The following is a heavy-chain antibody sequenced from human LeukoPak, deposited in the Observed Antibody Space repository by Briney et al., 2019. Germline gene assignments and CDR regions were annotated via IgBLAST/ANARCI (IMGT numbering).Heavy chain of an antibody. CDR3: ARHSRPLFDY. V-gene: IGHV4-39*01. Sequence: TSETLSLTCTVSGGSISSSSYYWGWIRQPPGKGLEWIGSIYYSGSTYYNPSPKSRVTISVDTSKNQFSLKLSSVTAADTAVYYCARHSRPLFDYWGQGALVTVSS. CDR2: IYYSGST. D-gene: IGHD6-13*01. J-gene: IGHJ4*02. CDR1: GGSISSSSYY.